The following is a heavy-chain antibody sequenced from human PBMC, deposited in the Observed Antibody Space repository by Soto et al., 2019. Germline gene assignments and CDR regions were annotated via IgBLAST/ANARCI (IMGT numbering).Heavy chain of an antibody. CDR2: INPNSGGT. Sequence: GASVNVSCKASGYTFTSYGMHWVRQAPGQGLEWMGWINPNSGGTNYAQKFQGWVTMTRDTSISTAYMELSRLRSDDTAVYYCARSLGGTTNYYYYGMDVWGQGTTVTVSS. D-gene: IGHD1-7*01. J-gene: IGHJ6*02. V-gene: IGHV1-2*04. CDR3: ARSLGGTTNYYYYGMDV. CDR1: GYTFTSYG.